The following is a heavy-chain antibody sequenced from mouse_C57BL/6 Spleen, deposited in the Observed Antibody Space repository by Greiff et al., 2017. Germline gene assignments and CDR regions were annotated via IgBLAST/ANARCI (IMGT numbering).Heavy chain of an antibody. Sequence: VQLQQPGAELVKPGASVKMSCKASGYTFTSYWITWVKQRPGQGLEWIGDIYPGSGSTNYNEKFKSKATLTVDTSSSTAYMQLSSLTSEVSAVYYCARGDTTMDAMDYWGQGTSVTVSS. CDR1: GYTFTSYW. V-gene: IGHV1-55*01. CDR2: IYPGSGST. CDR3: ARGDTTMDAMDY. J-gene: IGHJ4*01. D-gene: IGHD1-1*01.